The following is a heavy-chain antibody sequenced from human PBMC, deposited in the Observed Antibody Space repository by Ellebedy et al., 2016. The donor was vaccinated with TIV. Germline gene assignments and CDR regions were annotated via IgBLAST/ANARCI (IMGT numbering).Heavy chain of an antibody. V-gene: IGHV3-30*12. CDR1: GFTFVSYG. D-gene: IGHD3-22*01. Sequence: GESLKISCAVSGFTFVSYGMHWVRQAPGKGLEWVAIISYDGSNEYYGSNKYYADSVKGRFTISRDISQNTLHLQMNSLRVEDTAVYYCARDYHDNSGYQMPDYWGQGTLVTVSS. CDR2: ISYDGSNEYYGSNK. CDR3: ARDYHDNSGYQMPDY. J-gene: IGHJ4*02.